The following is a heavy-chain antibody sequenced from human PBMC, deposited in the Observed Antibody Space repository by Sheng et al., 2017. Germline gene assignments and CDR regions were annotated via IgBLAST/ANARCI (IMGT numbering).Heavy chain of an antibody. V-gene: IGHV4-39*01. D-gene: IGHD3-3*01. J-gene: IGHJ5*02. CDR3: ARSSAILGINP. CDR1: GGSITSPNYY. CDR2: IHYNGNT. Sequence: QLHLQESGPGLVAPSETLSLSCIVSGGSITSPNYYWGWIRQPPGKGLEWIGSIHYNGNTYYNPSLKSRVTISVDTSKNQFSLRLSSVTAADTAVYLCARSSAILGINPWGPGTLVTVSS.